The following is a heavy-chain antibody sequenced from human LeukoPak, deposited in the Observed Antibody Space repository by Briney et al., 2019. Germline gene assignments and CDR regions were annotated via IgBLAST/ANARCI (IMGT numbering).Heavy chain of an antibody. D-gene: IGHD6-13*01. Sequence: PSETLSLTCTVSGASISSYYWSWIRQPPGKGLEWIGYIYYSGSTKHNPSLKSRVTISVDTSKNQFSLKVSSVTAEDTAVYYCASGPYPAAGTDHQFDYWGQATLVTVSS. V-gene: IGHV4-59*01. J-gene: IGHJ4*02. CDR1: GASISSYY. CDR3: ASGPYPAAGTDHQFDY. CDR2: IYYSGST.